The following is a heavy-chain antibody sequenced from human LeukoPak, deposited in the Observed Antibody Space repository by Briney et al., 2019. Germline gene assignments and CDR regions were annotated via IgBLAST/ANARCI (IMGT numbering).Heavy chain of an antibody. CDR2: IIPILGIA. CDR1: GGTFSSYA. D-gene: IGHD3-10*01. V-gene: IGHV1-69*04. CDR3: ARGETGYYYGSGSLGDY. J-gene: IGHJ4*02. Sequence: SVKVSCKASGGTFSSYAISWVRQAPGQGLEWMGRIIPILGIANYAQKFQGRVTITRDTSASTAYMELSSLRSEDTAVYYCARGETGYYYGSGSLGDYWGQGTLVTVSS.